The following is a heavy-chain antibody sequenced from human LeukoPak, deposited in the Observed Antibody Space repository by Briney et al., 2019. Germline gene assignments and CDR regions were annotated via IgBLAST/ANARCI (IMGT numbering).Heavy chain of an antibody. CDR1: GYTFTNYA. CDR3: ARERRSSSPGEQQLVRAFDI. V-gene: IGHV7-4-1*02. J-gene: IGHJ3*02. CDR2: LNTNTGNP. D-gene: IGHD6-13*01. Sequence: ASVKVSCKASGYTFTNYAMNWVRQAPGQGLEWMGWLNTNTGNPTYAQGFTGRFVFSLDTSVSTAYLQISSLKAEDTAMYYCARERRSSSPGEQQLVRAFDIWGQGTMVTVSS.